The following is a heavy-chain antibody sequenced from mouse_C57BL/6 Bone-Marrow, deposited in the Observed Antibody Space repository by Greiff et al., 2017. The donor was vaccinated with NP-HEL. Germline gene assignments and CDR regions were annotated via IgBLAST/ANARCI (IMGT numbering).Heavy chain of an antibody. V-gene: IGHV1-69*01. CDR3: ARSGSTMVPSFAY. CDR2: IDPSDSYT. J-gene: IGHJ3*01. CDR1: GYTFTSYW. Sequence: QVQLQQPGAELVMPGASVKLSCKASGYTFTSYWMHWVKQRPGQGLEWIGEIDPSDSYTNYNQKFKGKSTLTVDKSSSTAYMQLSSLTSEDSAVYYFARSGSTMVPSFAYWGQGTLVTVSA. D-gene: IGHD2-2*01.